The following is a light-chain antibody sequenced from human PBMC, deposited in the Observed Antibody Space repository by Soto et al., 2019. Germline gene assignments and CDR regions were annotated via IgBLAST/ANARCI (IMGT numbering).Light chain of an antibody. CDR2: DTT. CDR1: QSISSY. V-gene: IGKV1-17*01. Sequence: EMPITESPMARSVSVGEREPITCRASQSISSYLNWYQQKPGKAPKRLIYDTTTLQSWVPSRFSGDGSGTEFTLTISCLQSEDFATYFCLEHKAYPWTFGQGTKV. CDR3: LEHKAYPWT. J-gene: IGKJ1*01.